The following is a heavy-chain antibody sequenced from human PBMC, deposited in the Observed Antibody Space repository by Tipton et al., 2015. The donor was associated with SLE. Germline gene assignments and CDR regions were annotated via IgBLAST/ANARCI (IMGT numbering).Heavy chain of an antibody. CDR2: IYHSGST. CDR3: ATSGGYSLDV. Sequence: TLSLTCTVSGYSINSGYSWGWIRQPPGKGLEWIGSIYHSGSTYYNPSLKSRLTISVDTSKNQFSLRLSSVTAADTAVYYCATSGGYSLDVWGQGTTLTVSS. V-gene: IGHV4-38-2*02. CDR1: GYSINSGYS. J-gene: IGHJ6*02. D-gene: IGHD1-26*01.